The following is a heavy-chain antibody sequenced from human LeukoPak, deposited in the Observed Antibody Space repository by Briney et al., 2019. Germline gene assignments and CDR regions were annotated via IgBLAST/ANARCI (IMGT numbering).Heavy chain of an antibody. Sequence: ASVKVSCKASGGTFSSYAISWVRQAPGQGLEWMGGIIPIFGTANYAQKFQGRVTITADESTSTAYMELSSLRSDDTAVYYCVTDPYTTRDDYNFEPQGAYWGQGTLVTVSS. CDR3: VTDPYTTRDDYNFEPQGAY. CDR2: IIPIFGTA. V-gene: IGHV1-69*13. D-gene: IGHD5-24*01. J-gene: IGHJ4*02. CDR1: GGTFSSYA.